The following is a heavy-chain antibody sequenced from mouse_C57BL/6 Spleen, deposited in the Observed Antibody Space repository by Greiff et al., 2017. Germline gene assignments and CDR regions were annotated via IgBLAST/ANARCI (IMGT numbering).Heavy chain of an antibody. D-gene: IGHD3-2*02. V-gene: IGHV14-4*01. CDR3: TTGQLRLFAY. Sequence: VQLQQSGAELVRPGASVKLSCTASGFNIKDDYMHWVKQRPEQGLEWIGWIDPENGDTEYASKFQGKATITADTSSNTAYLQLSSLTSEDTAVYYGTTGQLRLFAYWGQGTLVTVSA. CDR1: GFNIKDDY. CDR2: IDPENGDT. J-gene: IGHJ3*01.